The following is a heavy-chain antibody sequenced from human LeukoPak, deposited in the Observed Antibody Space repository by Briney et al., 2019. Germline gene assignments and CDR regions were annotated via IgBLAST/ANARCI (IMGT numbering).Heavy chain of an antibody. D-gene: IGHD3-22*01. J-gene: IGHJ2*01. CDR3: ARAVIGPKYFDL. CDR1: GDSVSNSSAA. Sequence: SQTLSLTCALSGDSVSNSSAAWIWIRQSPSRGLEWLGRTYYRSKWYHDSAISVKSRITVNPDTSKNQFSLQLNSVTPEDTAVYYCARAVIGPKYFDLWGRGTLVTVSS. CDR2: TYYRSKWYH. V-gene: IGHV6-1*01.